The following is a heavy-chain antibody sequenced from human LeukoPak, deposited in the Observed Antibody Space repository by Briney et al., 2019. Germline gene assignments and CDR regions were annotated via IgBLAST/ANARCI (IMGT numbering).Heavy chain of an antibody. J-gene: IGHJ5*02. CDR2: ISAYNGNT. D-gene: IGHD3-10*01. V-gene: IGHV1-18*04. CDR1: GYTFTSYG. Sequence: ASVKVSCKASGYTFTSYGISWVRQAPGQGLEWMGWISAYNGNTNYAQKLQGRVTMTTDTSTSTDYMELRSLRSDDTAVYYCARDFMVRGVIKGGWFDPWGQGTLVTVSS. CDR3: ARDFMVRGVIKGGWFDP.